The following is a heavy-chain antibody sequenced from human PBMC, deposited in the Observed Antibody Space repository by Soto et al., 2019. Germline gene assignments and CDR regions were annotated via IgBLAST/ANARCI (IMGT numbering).Heavy chain of an antibody. CDR1: GYTFTSYA. Sequence: QVQLVQSGAEVKKPGASVKVSCKASGYTFTSYAMDWVRQAPGQRLEWMGWINAGNGNTKYSQKFQGRVTITRDTSASTAYMELSSLRSEDTAVYYCARERYCSGGSCYFFDPWGQGTLVTVSS. D-gene: IGHD2-15*01. CDR2: INAGNGNT. J-gene: IGHJ5*02. V-gene: IGHV1-3*01. CDR3: ARERYCSGGSCYFFDP.